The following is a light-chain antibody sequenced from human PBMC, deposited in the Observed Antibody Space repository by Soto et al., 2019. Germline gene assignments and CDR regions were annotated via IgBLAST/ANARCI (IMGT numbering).Light chain of an antibody. CDR3: HSHDRSLHASV. CDR1: SSNIGAGYD. Sequence: QSVLTQPPSVSGAPGQRVTISCTGSSSNIGAGYDVHWYLQLPGKAPKLLIYGNTNRPSGVPDRFSGSKSGSSASLAITGLQAEDEADYYCHSHDRSLHASVFGTGTKVTVL. V-gene: IGLV1-40*01. J-gene: IGLJ1*01. CDR2: GNT.